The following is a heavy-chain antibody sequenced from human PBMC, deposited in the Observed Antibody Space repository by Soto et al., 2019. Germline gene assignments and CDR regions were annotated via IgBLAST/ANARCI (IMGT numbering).Heavy chain of an antibody. CDR2: IYHSGST. D-gene: IGHD3-9*01. CDR1: GGSISSSNW. CDR3: ASRPGVCLTGYFVFDY. V-gene: IGHV4-4*02. Sequence: PSETLSLTCAVSGGSISSSNWWSWVRQPPGKGLEWIGEIYHSGSTNYNPSLKSRVTISVDKSKNQFSLKLSSVTAADTAVYYCASRPGVCLTGYFVFDYWGQGTLVTVSS. J-gene: IGHJ4*02.